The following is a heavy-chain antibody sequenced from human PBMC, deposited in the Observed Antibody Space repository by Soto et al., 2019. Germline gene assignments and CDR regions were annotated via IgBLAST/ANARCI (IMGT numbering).Heavy chain of an antibody. D-gene: IGHD3-22*01. V-gene: IGHV4-31*03. CDR1: GGSISSGGYY. CDR2: IYYGGST. CDR3: ARGGYYYENSGQNAYDY. J-gene: IGHJ4*01. Sequence: SETLSLTCTVSGGSISSGGYYWSWIRQHPGKGLEWIGYIYYGGSTYYNPSLKSRATISGDTSKNQFSLKLSSVTAADTAVYYCARGGYYYENSGQNAYDYWGQGIMVTVYS.